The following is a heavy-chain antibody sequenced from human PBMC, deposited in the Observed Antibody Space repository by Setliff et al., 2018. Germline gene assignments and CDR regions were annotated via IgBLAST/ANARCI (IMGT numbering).Heavy chain of an antibody. CDR3: ARDILPRRYAFDI. CDR2: IIPIFGTA. J-gene: IGHJ3*02. V-gene: IGHV1-69*05. CDR1: GGTFSSYA. D-gene: IGHD1-26*01. Sequence: SVKVSCKASGGTFSSYAISWVRQAPGQGLEWMGGIIPIFGTANYAQKFQGRVTITTDESTSTAYMELSSLRSEDTAVYYCARDILPRRYAFDIWGQGTMVTVSS.